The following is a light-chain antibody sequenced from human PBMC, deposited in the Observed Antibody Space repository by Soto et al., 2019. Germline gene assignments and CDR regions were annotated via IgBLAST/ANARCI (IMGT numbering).Light chain of an antibody. CDR1: QSIRSY. J-gene: IGKJ2*01. V-gene: IGKV1-39*01. Sequence: DIQMTQSPSSLPPSAGDRVIITCRASQSIRSYLNWYQQRPGEAPRLLIHSASTLHSGVPSRFSGSGSGTDFTLTIRSLQPEDFASYYCQQSYSSPYTFGQGTKLELK. CDR2: SAS. CDR3: QQSYSSPYT.